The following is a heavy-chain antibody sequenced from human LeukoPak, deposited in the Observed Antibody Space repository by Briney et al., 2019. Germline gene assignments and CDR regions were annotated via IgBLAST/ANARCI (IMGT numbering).Heavy chain of an antibody. D-gene: IGHD6-13*01. CDR2: ISGSGDAT. J-gene: IGHJ4*02. Sequence: GGSLRLSCAASGFTFSTCPLAWVRQVPGKGLEWVSTISGSGDATYYAASVKGRFTISRDNSKNTLYLQMNSLRAEDTAVYYCAKDESSEQLVHWGQGTLVTVSS. CDR1: GFTFSTCP. V-gene: IGHV3-23*01. CDR3: AKDESSEQLVH.